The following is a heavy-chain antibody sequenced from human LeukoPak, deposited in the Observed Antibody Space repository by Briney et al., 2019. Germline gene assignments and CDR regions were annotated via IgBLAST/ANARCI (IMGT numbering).Heavy chain of an antibody. D-gene: IGHD3-10*01. CDR1: GYTFTGYY. J-gene: IGHJ5*02. Sequence: ASVKVSCKASGYTFTGYYMHWVRQAPGQGLEWMGWINPNSGGTNYAQKFQGRVTMTRDTSISTAYMELSRLRSDDTAVYYCARGIWFGELSRGRFDLWGQGTLVTVSS. V-gene: IGHV1-2*02. CDR2: INPNSGGT. CDR3: ARGIWFGELSRGRFDL.